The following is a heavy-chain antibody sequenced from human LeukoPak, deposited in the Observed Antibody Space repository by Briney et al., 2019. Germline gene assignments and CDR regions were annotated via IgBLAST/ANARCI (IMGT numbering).Heavy chain of an antibody. CDR1: GFTFSSYG. Sequence: GGSLRLSCAASGFTFSSYGMSWVRQAPGKGLEWVSRINTDGSSTSYADSVKGRFTISRDNAKNTLYLQMNSLRAEDTAVYFCTRVGYCVTTSCRTAFDIWGQGTTVTVSS. D-gene: IGHD2-2*03. V-gene: IGHV3-74*01. CDR3: TRVGYCVTTSCRTAFDI. J-gene: IGHJ3*02. CDR2: INTDGSST.